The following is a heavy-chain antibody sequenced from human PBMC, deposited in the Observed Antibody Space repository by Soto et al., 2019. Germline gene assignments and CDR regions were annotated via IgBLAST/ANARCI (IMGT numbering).Heavy chain of an antibody. D-gene: IGHD3-22*01. V-gene: IGHV3-43*01. CDR2: ISWDGDST. J-gene: IGHJ4*02. Sequence: EVQLVESGGVVVQPGGSLRLSCAASGFTFDDYTMHWVRQAPGKGLEWVSLISWDGDSTYYADSVKGRFTISRDNSKNSLYLQMNSLRTEDTALYYCAKDGYYYDSSGPFDYWGQGTLVTVSS. CDR1: GFTFDDYT. CDR3: AKDGYYYDSSGPFDY.